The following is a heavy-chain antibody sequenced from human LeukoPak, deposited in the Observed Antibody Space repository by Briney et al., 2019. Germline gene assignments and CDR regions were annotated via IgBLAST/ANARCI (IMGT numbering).Heavy chain of an antibody. CDR2: ISGSGGST. V-gene: IGHV3-23*01. CDR1: GFTFSSYA. Sequence: PGGSLRLSCAASGFTFSSYAMSWVRQAPGKGLESVSAISGSGGSTYYADSVKGRFTISRDNSKNTLYLQMNSLRAEDTAVYYCAKTLTSFYSNGAFDIWGQGTMVTVSS. CDR3: AKTLTSFYSNGAFDI. J-gene: IGHJ3*02. D-gene: IGHD2-15*01.